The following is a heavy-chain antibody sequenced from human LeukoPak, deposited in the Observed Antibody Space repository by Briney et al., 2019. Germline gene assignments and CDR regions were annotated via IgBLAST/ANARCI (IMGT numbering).Heavy chain of an antibody. V-gene: IGHV5-51*01. CDR2: IYPGDSDT. J-gene: IGHJ4*02. Sequence: RGESLKISCRGSGYRFSSYWIAWVRQMPGKGLEWMGIIYPGDSDTIYRSSFQGQVTISVDKSIFTAYLQWSSLKASDTAMYYCARSPSNWNYYFDYWGQGTLSPSPQ. CDR3: ARSPSNWNYYFDY. D-gene: IGHD1-1*01. CDR1: GYRFSSYW.